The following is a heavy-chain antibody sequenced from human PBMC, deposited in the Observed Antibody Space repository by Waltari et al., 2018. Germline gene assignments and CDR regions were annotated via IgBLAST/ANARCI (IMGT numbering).Heavy chain of an antibody. CDR1: GYTFTDYY. D-gene: IGHD1-26*01. CDR2: VDPEDGET. CDR3: ATVVGATPLRGGDWYFDL. J-gene: IGHJ2*01. V-gene: IGHV1-69-2*01. Sequence: EVQLVQSGAEVKKPGATVKISCKASGYTFTDYYMHWVQQAPGKGLEWMGRVDPEDGETIYAEKFQGRVTITADTSTDTAYMELSSLRSEDTAVYYCATVVGATPLRGGDWYFDLWGRGTLVTVSS.